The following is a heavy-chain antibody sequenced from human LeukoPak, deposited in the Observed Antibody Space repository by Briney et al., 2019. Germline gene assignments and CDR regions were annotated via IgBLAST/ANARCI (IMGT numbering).Heavy chain of an antibody. J-gene: IGHJ4*02. CDR3: ARDGLTDTTDRYFDY. D-gene: IGHD1-7*01. Sequence: SVKVSCKASGGTFSSYAISCVRQAPGQGLEWMGRIIPIFGTANYAQKFQGRVTITTDESTSTAYMELSSLRSEDTAVYDCARDGLTDTTDRYFDYWGQGSLVTVSS. CDR1: GGTFSSYA. CDR2: IIPIFGTA. V-gene: IGHV1-69*05.